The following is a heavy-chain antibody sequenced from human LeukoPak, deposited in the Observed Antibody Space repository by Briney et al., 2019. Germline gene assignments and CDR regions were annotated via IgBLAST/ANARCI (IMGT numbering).Heavy chain of an antibody. D-gene: IGHD5/OR15-5a*01. CDR2: ISPDGSSA. Sequence: GSLRLSCAASGFTFSSYWMHWVRQAPGKGLVWVSRISPDGSSALYADSVKGRFTISRDNAKNTLYLQMNSLRGDDTAVYYCARFSVCPRCHFDYWGQGTLVTVSS. J-gene: IGHJ4*02. CDR1: GFTFSSYW. CDR3: ARFSVCPRCHFDY. V-gene: IGHV3-74*01.